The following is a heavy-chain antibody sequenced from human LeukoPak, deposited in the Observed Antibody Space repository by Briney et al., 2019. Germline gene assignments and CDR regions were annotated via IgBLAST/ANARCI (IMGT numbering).Heavy chain of an antibody. CDR2: ISDSGGST. CDR3: TKDSTGDHWYFDL. J-gene: IGHJ2*01. Sequence: GGSLRLSCAASGFTFSSYGMTWVRQAPGKGLEWVSAISDSGGSTNYADSVKGRFTISRDNSKNTLYLQMNSLRAEDTAVYYCTKDSTGDHWYFDLWGRGTLVTVSS. CDR1: GFTFSSYG. V-gene: IGHV3-23*01. D-gene: IGHD7-27*01.